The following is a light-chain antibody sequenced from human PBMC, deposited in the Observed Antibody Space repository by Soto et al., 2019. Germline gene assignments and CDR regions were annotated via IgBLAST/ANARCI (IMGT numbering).Light chain of an antibody. Sequence: EIVLTQSPATLSLSPGERATLSCRASQSVSSHLACYQHTPAQAPRILFHIASIRPTGIPAKFIGGGCGTDFTITIISLEPEEFAVYYCQHRSNWPFPFGQGTRLEIK. J-gene: IGKJ5*01. CDR1: QSVSSH. V-gene: IGKV3-11*01. CDR2: IAS. CDR3: QHRSNWPFP.